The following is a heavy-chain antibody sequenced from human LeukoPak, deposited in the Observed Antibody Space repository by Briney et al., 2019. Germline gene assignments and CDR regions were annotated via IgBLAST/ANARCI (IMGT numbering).Heavy chain of an antibody. D-gene: IGHD3-10*01. CDR3: ARGMVRPTSSFDP. CDR1: GFTFSSYS. CDR2: ISSSSSYI. J-gene: IGHJ5*02. V-gene: IGHV3-21*04. Sequence: GGSLRLSCAASGFTFSSYSMNWVRQAPGKGLEWVSSISSSSSYIYYADSVKGRFTISRDNAKNSLYLQMNSLRAEDTAVYYCARGMVRPTSSFDPWGQGTLVTVSS.